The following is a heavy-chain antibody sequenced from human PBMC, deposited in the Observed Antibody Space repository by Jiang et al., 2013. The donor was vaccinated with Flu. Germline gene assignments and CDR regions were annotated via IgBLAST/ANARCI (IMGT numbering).Heavy chain of an antibody. V-gene: IGHV4-30-4*01. J-gene: IGHJ6*02. Sequence: ECIGSVYYSGSTYYSPSLKSRLTISVDTSKNQFSLKLTSVTAADTAVYYCATFGGVLNYYHHYYGKDVWGQGTTVIVSS. CDR3: ATFGGVLNYYHHYYGKDV. D-gene: IGHD3-3*01. CDR2: VYYSGST.